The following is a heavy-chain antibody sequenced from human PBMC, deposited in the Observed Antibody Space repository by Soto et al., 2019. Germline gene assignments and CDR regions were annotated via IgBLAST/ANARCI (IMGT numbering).Heavy chain of an antibody. CDR1: GDSISSYY. Sequence: QVQLQESGPGLVKPSETLSLTCTVSGDSISSYYWSWIRQPPGKGLEWIGYIHYTGNTNNNPSLKSRVTISVDTSKNQFSLKLSAVTAADTAVYYCAKDLTSVNWYFDLWGRGTLVSVSS. J-gene: IGHJ2*01. CDR2: IHYTGNT. CDR3: AKDLTSVNWYFDL. V-gene: IGHV4-59*12. D-gene: IGHD2-2*01.